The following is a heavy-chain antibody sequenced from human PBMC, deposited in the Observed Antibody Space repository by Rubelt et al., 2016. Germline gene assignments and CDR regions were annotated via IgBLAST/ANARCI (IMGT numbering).Heavy chain of an antibody. CDR1: GFTFDDYA. CDR3: ATVWGTWYFDL. J-gene: IGHJ2*01. Sequence: EVQLVESGGGLVQPGRSLRLSCAASGFTFDDYAMHWVRQAPGKGLEWVSAITGSGVGPSYADSVQGWFTISRDKSKDTQNVKMNSLRADDTAVYDCATVWGTWYFDLWGRGTLVTVSS. V-gene: IGHV3-23*04. D-gene: IGHD7-27*01. CDR2: ITGSGVGP.